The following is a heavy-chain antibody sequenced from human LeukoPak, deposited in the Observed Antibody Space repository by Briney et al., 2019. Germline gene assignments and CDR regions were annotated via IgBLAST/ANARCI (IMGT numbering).Heavy chain of an antibody. CDR1: GGSISSDDYY. CDR2: IHYSGST. V-gene: IGHV4-30-4*01. D-gene: IGHD5-18*01. Sequence: PSETLSLTCTVSGGSISSDDYYWSWIRQPPGKGLEWIGYIHYSGSTYYNPSLKSRVTISVDTSKNQFSLKLSSVTAADTAVYYCARGGDTAIVQDYWGQGTLVTVSS. J-gene: IGHJ4*02. CDR3: ARGGDTAIVQDY.